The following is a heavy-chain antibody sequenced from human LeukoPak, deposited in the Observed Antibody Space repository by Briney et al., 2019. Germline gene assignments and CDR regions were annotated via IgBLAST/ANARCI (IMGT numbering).Heavy chain of an antibody. D-gene: IGHD3-10*01. CDR1: GFAVSSNY. J-gene: IGHJ6*03. CDR3: ARDLELYGSGSAYYMDV. V-gene: IGHV3-53*01. Sequence: GGSLRPSSAASGFAVSSNYMSWVRQAPGKGLEWVLGIYGGGSTYYAEFVKGRFTISRDNSQHTLYLQMNSLRAEDTAVYFCARDLELYGSGSAYYMDVWGKGTTVTVSS. CDR2: IYGGGST.